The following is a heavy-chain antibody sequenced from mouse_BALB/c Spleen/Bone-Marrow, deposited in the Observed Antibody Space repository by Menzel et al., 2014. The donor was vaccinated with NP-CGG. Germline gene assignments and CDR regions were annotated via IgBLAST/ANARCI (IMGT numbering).Heavy chain of an antibody. Sequence: EVKVVESGGGLVKLGGSLKLSCAASGFTFSSYYMSWVRQTPEKRLELVATINTNGGTTYYPDTVKGRFTISRDNAKNTLYLQMSSLKSEDTALYYCTRHTGAWDFDVWGAGTTVTVSS. CDR2: INTNGGTT. D-gene: IGHD1-1*01. CDR1: GFTFSSYY. J-gene: IGHJ1*01. CDR3: TRHTGAWDFDV. V-gene: IGHV5-6-2*01.